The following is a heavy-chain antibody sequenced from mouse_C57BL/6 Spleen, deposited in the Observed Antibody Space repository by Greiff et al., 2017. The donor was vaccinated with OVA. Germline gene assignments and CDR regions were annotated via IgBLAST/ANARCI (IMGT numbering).Heavy chain of an antibody. CDR3: TRDQMPSYRGDIDV. J-gene: IGHJ1*03. D-gene: IGHD3-3*01. CDR1: GFTFSSYA. V-gene: IGHV5-9-1*02. Sequence: EVHLVESGEGLVKPGGSLKLSCAASGFTFSSYALSWVRQTPEKRLEWVAYISSGGDYIYYADTVKGRFTISSDNARNTLYLQMIMLKSEDTAMYYCTRDQMPSYRGDIDVWGTGTTVTVSS. CDR2: ISSGGDYI.